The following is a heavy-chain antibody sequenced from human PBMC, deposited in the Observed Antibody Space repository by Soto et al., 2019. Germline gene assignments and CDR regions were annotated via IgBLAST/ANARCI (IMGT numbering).Heavy chain of an antibody. J-gene: IGHJ6*02. Sequence: GESLKISCKGSGYNFTNYWIAWVRQMPGKGLEWMGITYPGDSDTRYSPSFQGQVTISADKSISAAYVQWSSLKASDTAMYYCARQEGATVLFYYGLDVWGQGTTVTVSS. D-gene: IGHD1-26*01. V-gene: IGHV5-51*01. CDR1: GYNFTNYW. CDR3: ARQEGATVLFYYGLDV. CDR2: TYPGDSDT.